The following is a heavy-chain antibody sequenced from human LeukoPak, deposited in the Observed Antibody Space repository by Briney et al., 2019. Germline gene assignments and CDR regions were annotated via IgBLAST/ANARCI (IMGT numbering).Heavy chain of an antibody. V-gene: IGHV3-11*04. CDR3: ARGLGYCSGGSCRHPFDY. J-gene: IGHJ4*02. D-gene: IGHD2-15*01. Sequence: GGSLRLSCAASGFTFSDYYMSWIRQAPGKGLGWVSYISSSGSTIYYADSVRGRFTISRDNAKNSLYLQMNSLRAEDTAVYYCARGLGYCSGGSCRHPFDYWGQGTLVTVSS. CDR2: ISSSGSTI. CDR1: GFTFSDYY.